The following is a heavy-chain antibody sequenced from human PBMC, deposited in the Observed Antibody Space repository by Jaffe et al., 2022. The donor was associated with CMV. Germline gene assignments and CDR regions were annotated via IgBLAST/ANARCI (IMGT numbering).Heavy chain of an antibody. J-gene: IGHJ4*02. CDR3: AKDPNISSYYDSSGYWDY. Sequence: EVQLVESGGGLVQPGGSLRLSCAASGFTFSSYAMSWVRQAPGKGLEWVSAISGSGGSTYYADSVKGRFTISRDNSKNTLYLQMNSLRAEDTAVYYCAKDPNISSYYDSSGYWDYWGQGTLVTVSS. D-gene: IGHD3-22*01. CDR1: GFTFSSYA. CDR2: ISGSGGST. V-gene: IGHV3-23*04.